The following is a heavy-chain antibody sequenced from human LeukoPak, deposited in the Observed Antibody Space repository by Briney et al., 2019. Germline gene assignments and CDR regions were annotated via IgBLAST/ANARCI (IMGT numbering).Heavy chain of an antibody. J-gene: IGHJ3*02. Sequence: GGSLRLSCAASGFTFSGYSMNWVRQAPGKGLEWVSYISSSSSTIYYADSVKGRFTISRDHAKNSLYLQMNSLRAEDMAVYYCARANYDSSGYYDAFDIWGQGTMVTVSS. CDR3: ARANYDSSGYYDAFDI. CDR1: GFTFSGYS. D-gene: IGHD3-22*01. V-gene: IGHV3-48*01. CDR2: ISSSSSTI.